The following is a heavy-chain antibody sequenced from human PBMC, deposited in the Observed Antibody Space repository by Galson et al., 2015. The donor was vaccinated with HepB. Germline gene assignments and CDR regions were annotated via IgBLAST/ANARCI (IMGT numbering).Heavy chain of an antibody. CDR1: GFPFNNAW. J-gene: IGHJ5*02. Sequence: SLRLSCAASGFPFNNAWMTWVRQAPGMGLEWVGRIKSKTDGETTDYAAPVKGRFTISRDDSKNRPYLQMNSLKPEDTAVYYCTTAVYYSTYWSSLDPWGQGTLVTVSS. CDR3: TTAVYYSTYWSSLDP. V-gene: IGHV3-15*01. CDR2: IKSKTDGETT. D-gene: IGHD2-8*02.